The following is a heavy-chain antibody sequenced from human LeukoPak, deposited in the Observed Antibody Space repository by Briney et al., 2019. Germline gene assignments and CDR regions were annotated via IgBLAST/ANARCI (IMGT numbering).Heavy chain of an antibody. CDR2: IYYSGST. Sequence: SETLSLTCTVSGGSISSYYWSWIRQPPGKGLEWIGYIYYSGSTNYNPSLKSRVTISVDTSKNQFSLKLSSVTAADTAMYYCARVVRGYCSSTSCGPAFDIWGQGTMVTVSS. J-gene: IGHJ3*02. CDR1: GGSISSYY. D-gene: IGHD2-2*01. V-gene: IGHV4-59*01. CDR3: ARVVRGYCSSTSCGPAFDI.